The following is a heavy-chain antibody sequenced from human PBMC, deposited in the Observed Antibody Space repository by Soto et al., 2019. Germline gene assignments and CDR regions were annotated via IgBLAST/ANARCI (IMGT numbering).Heavy chain of an antibody. D-gene: IGHD2-15*01. J-gene: IGHJ3*02. CDR1: GYTLTSYD. CDR3: ARDRCSGGSCYSGYYYDSSGPGPDAFDI. CDR2: MNPNSGNT. V-gene: IGHV1-8*01. Sequence: ASVKVSCKASGYTLTSYDINWVRQATGQGLEWMGWMNPNSGNTGYAQKFQGRVTMTRNTSISTAYMELSSLRSEDTAVYYCARDRCSGGSCYSGYYYDSSGPGPDAFDIWGQGTMVTVS.